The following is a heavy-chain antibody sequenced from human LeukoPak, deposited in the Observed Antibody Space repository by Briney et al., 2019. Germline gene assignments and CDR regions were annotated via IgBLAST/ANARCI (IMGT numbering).Heavy chain of an antibody. CDR2: IYSGGST. J-gene: IGHJ4*02. D-gene: IGHD3-22*01. Sequence: PGGSLRLSCAASGFTFSSYAMSWVRQAPGKGLEWVSVIYSGGSTYYADSVKGRFTISRDNSKNTLYLQMNSLRAEDTAVYYCARMPRSDYYDREYYFDYWGQGTLVTVSS. CDR1: GFTFSSYA. V-gene: IGHV3-66*01. CDR3: ARMPRSDYYDREYYFDY.